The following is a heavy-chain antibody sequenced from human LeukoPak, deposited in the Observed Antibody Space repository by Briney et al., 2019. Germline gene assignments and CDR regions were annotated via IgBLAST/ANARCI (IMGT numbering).Heavy chain of an antibody. J-gene: IGHJ4*02. CDR3: ARVGSWLVSTYLYYFDY. V-gene: IGHV3-9*01. D-gene: IGHD2/OR15-2a*01. CDR2: ISWNSGSI. Sequence: PGGSLRLSCAASGFTFDDYAMHWVRQAPGKGLEWVSGISWNSGSIGYADSVKGRFTISRDNAKNSLYLQMNSLRAEDTAVYYCARVGSWLVSTYLYYFDYWGQGTLVTVSS. CDR1: GFTFDDYA.